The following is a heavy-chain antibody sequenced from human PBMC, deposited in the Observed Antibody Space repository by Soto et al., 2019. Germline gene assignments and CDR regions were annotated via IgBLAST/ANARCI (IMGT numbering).Heavy chain of an antibody. CDR3: ARGASVLDFWSGYSITSWFDP. J-gene: IGHJ5*02. Sequence: SETLSLTCTVSGGSISSYYWSWIRQPPGKGLEWIGYVYYSGSTNYNPSLKSRVTISVDTSKNQFSLKLSSVTAADTAVYYCARGASVLDFWSGYSITSWFDPWGQGTLVTVSS. D-gene: IGHD3-3*01. V-gene: IGHV4-59*01. CDR1: GGSISSYY. CDR2: VYYSGST.